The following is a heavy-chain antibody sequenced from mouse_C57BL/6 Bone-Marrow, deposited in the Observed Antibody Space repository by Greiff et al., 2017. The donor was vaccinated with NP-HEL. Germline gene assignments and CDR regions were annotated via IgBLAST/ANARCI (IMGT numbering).Heavy chain of an antibody. J-gene: IGHJ1*03. Sequence: VQLQESGAELVKPGASVKMSCKASGYTFTSYWITWVKQRPGQGLEWIGDIYPGSGSPNYHEKFKSKATLTVDTSSSTAYMQLSSLTSEDSAVYYCARVGGGYVWYFDVWGTGTTVTVSS. V-gene: IGHV1-55*01. CDR1: GYTFTSYW. CDR2: IYPGSGSP. D-gene: IGHD2-2*01. CDR3: ARVGGGYVWYFDV.